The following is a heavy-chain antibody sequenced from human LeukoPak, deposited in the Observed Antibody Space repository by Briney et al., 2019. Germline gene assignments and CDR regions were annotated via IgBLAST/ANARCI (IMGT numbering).Heavy chain of an antibody. CDR3: ARWSYYDRSRSFDI. CDR2: IYYTGTT. CDR1: GGSISNYY. D-gene: IGHD3-10*02. J-gene: IGHJ3*02. V-gene: IGHV4-59*01. Sequence: PSETLSLTCTVSGGSISNYYWIWIRQPPGKGLEYIGYIYYTGTTNYNPSFKSRVTMSVDTSKNQISLKLSSVTAADTAVYYCARWSYYDRSRSFDIWGLGTMVSVSS.